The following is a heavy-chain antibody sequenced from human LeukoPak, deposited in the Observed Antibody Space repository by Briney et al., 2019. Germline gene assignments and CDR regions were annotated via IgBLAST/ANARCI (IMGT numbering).Heavy chain of an antibody. Sequence: GGSLRLSCVASGFTFSNYAMSWVRQAPGKGLEWVSGISGSGVGTYYADSVKGRFTISRDNSKNTLYLQMNSLRAEDTAVYYCEKRVGITRVGADYWAQGPLVTVSS. CDR1: GFTFSNYA. J-gene: IGHJ4*02. D-gene: IGHD1-26*01. CDR2: ISGSGVGT. V-gene: IGHV3-23*01. CDR3: EKRVGITRVGADY.